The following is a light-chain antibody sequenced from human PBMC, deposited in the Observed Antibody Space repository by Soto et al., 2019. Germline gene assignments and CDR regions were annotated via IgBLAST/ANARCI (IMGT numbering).Light chain of an antibody. CDR2: DAS. V-gene: IGKV3-15*01. CDR3: QQYNNWWT. Sequence: EILMTQSPFTLSVSVGERATLSCRASQSVSSSYLAWYQQKPGRAPRLLIYDASTRATGIPARFSGSGSGTEFTLTISSLQSEDFAVYYCQQYNNWWTFGQGTKVDNK. CDR1: QSVSSSY. J-gene: IGKJ1*01.